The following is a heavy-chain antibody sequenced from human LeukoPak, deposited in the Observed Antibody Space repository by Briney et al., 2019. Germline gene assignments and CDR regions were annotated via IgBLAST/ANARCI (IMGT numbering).Heavy chain of an antibody. CDR2: IYTSGST. D-gene: IGHD1-1*01. J-gene: IGHJ5*02. Sequence: SETLSLTCSVSGGSISSGSYYWNWIRQPAGKGLEWIGRIYTSGSTNYNPSLKSRVTISVDTSKNQFSLKLSSVTAADTAVYYCARALREERRPWNNWFDPWGQGTLVTVSS. CDR3: ARALREERRPWNNWFDP. CDR1: GGSISSGSYY. V-gene: IGHV4-61*02.